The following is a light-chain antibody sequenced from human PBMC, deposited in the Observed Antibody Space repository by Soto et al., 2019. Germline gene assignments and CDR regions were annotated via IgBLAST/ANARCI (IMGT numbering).Light chain of an antibody. Sequence: DIQMTQSPSTLSASVGDRVTITCRASQSISSWLAWYQQKPGKAPKLLIYKASSLESGVPSRFSGSGSGTEFTLTISSLQPDYFATYYCQQYNSYSSITFGQGTPLEIK. CDR1: QSISSW. V-gene: IGKV1-5*03. J-gene: IGKJ5*01. CDR3: QQYNSYSSIT. CDR2: KAS.